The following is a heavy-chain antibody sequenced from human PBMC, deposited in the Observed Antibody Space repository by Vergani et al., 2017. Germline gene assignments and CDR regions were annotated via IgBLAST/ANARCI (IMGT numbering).Heavy chain of an antibody. CDR1: GGSISSYY. CDR3: ARVGITIFGVAMNYFDY. Sequence: QVQLQESGPGLVKPSETLSLTCTVPGGSISSYYWSWIRQPPGKGLEWIGYIYYSGSTYYNPSLKSRVTISVDTSKNQFSLKLSSVTAADTAVYYCARVGITIFGVAMNYFDYWGQGTLVTVSS. J-gene: IGHJ4*02. D-gene: IGHD3-3*01. V-gene: IGHV4-59*12. CDR2: IYYSGST.